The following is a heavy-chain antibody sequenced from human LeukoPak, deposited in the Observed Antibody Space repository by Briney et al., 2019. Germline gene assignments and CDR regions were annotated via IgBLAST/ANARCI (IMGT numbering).Heavy chain of an antibody. J-gene: IGHJ3*02. CDR1: EFTFSYYS. D-gene: IGHD4-17*01. CDR2: ISSSSNYI. CDR3: ARGDYGDYVGADAFDI. V-gene: IGHV3-21*01. Sequence: PGGSLRLSCAASEFTFSYYSMNWVRQAPGKGLEWVSSISSSSNYIYYADSVKGRFTISRDNAKNSLYLQMNSLRAEDTAVYYCARGDYGDYVGADAFDIWGQGTMVIASS.